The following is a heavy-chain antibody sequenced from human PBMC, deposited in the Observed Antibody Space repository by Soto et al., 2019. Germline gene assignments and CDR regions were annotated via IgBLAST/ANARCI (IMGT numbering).Heavy chain of an antibody. D-gene: IGHD1-20*01. CDR3: ARYKSNYYYGMDV. J-gene: IGHJ6*02. V-gene: IGHV4-59*01. CDR1: GGSISSYY. CDR2: IYYSGIT. Sequence: SETLSFTCIVSGGSISSYYWSWIRQPPGKGLEWIGYIYYSGITNYNPSLKSRVTISVDTSKNQFSLKLSSVTAADTAVYYCARYKSNYYYGMDVWGQGTTVTAP.